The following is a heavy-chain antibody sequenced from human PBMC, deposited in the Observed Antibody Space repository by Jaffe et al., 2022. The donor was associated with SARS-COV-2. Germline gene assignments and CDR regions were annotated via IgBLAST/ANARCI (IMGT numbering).Heavy chain of an antibody. Sequence: EVQLVESGGGLVQPGRSLRLSCTASGFTFGDYAMSWVRQAPGKGLEWVGFIRSKAYGGTTEYAASVKGRFTISRDDSKSIAYLQMNSLKTEDTAVYYCTRDFEPGWIQLARLGVPQSPFDLWGRGTLVTVSS. CDR2: IRSKAYGGTT. CDR3: TRDFEPGWIQLARLGVPQSPFDL. D-gene: IGHD5-18*01. J-gene: IGHJ2*01. V-gene: IGHV3-49*04. CDR1: GFTFGDYA.